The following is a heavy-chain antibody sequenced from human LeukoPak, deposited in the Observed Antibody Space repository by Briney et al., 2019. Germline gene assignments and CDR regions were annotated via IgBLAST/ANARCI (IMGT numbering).Heavy chain of an antibody. CDR3: TRGTIFGVVPEFDY. V-gene: IGHV3-49*04. Sequence: GGSLRLSCTASGFTFGDYAMSWVRQAPGKGLEWVGFIRSKAYGGTTEYAASVKGRFTISREDSKSIAYLQMNSLKTEDTAVYYCTRGTIFGVVPEFDYWGQGTLVTVSS. J-gene: IGHJ4*02. CDR1: GFTFGDYA. D-gene: IGHD3-3*01. CDR2: IRSKAYGGTT.